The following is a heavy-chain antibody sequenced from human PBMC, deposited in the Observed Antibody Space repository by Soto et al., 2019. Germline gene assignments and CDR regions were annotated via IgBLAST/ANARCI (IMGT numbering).Heavy chain of an antibody. V-gene: IGHV3-15*07. J-gene: IGHJ6*02. CDR3: TTEGIQLWLANYYYYGMDV. CDR1: GFTFSNAW. Sequence: GGSLRLSCAASGFTFSNAWMNWVRQAPGKGLEWVGRIKSKTDGGTTDYAAPVKGRFTISRDDSKNTLYLQMNSLKTEDTAVYYCTTEGIQLWLANYYYYGMDVWGQGTTVTVSS. D-gene: IGHD5-18*01. CDR2: IKSKTDGGTT.